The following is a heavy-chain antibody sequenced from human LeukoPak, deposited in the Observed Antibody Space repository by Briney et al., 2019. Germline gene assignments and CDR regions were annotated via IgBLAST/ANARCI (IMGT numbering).Heavy chain of an antibody. CDR3: ARAGGLLWFGELFL. V-gene: IGHV1-18*01. J-gene: IGHJ4*02. CDR1: TYTFTSYG. D-gene: IGHD3-10*01. Sequence: ASVKVSCKASTYTFTSYGISWVRQAPGQGLEWMGWISAYNGNTNYAQKLQGRVTMTTDTSTSTAYMELRSLRSDDTAVYYCARAGGLLWFGELFLRGQGTLVTVSS. CDR2: ISAYNGNT.